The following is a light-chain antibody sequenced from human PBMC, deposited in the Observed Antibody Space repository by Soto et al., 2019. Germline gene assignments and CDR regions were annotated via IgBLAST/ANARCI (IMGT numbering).Light chain of an antibody. CDR2: RND. CDR1: SFNIGSNY. Sequence: QSVLTQPPSASGTPGQRVTISCSGSSFNIGSNYVYWYQQLPGTAPKLLIYRNDQWPSGVPDRFSGSKSGTSASLAISGLRSDNEADYYCAAWDDSLTAVVFGGGTKLTVL. J-gene: IGLJ2*01. CDR3: AAWDDSLTAVV. V-gene: IGLV1-47*01.